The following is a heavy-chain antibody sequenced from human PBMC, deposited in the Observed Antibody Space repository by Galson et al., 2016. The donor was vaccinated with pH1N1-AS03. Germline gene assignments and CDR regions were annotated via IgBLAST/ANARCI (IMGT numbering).Heavy chain of an antibody. Sequence: SETLSLTCTVSGGSISTSYWSWIRQPPGKEMEWIGYMYQSGTTTYNPSLQSRVTMSVDTSKKQFSLTLTSVTAADTAVYYCAREKRISFGGGRWYFDLWGRGTLVTVSS. CDR1: GGSISTSY. CDR3: AREKRISFGGGRWYFDL. J-gene: IGHJ2*01. V-gene: IGHV4-59*01. CDR2: MYQSGTT. D-gene: IGHD3-16*01.